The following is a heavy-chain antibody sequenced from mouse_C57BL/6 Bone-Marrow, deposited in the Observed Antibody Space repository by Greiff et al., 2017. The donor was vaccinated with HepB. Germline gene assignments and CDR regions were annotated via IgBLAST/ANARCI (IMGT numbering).Heavy chain of an antibody. CDR3: ARRMRKYYGSSHEGFAY. D-gene: IGHD1-1*01. CDR2: IYPGDGDT. Sequence: QVQLQQSGAELVKPGASVKISCKASGYAFSSYWMNWVKQRPGKGLEWIGQIYPGDGDTNYNGKFKGKATLTADKSSSTAYMQLSSLTSEDSAVYFCARRMRKYYGSSHEGFAYWGQGTLVTVSA. J-gene: IGHJ3*01. V-gene: IGHV1-80*01. CDR1: GYAFSSYW.